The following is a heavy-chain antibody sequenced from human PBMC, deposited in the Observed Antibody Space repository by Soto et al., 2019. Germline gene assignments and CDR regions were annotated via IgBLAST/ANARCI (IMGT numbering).Heavy chain of an antibody. CDR3: AGDPGFGFGYSYAFAMDV. D-gene: IGHD5-18*01. V-gene: IGHV1-18*01. J-gene: IGHJ6*02. CDR2: ISGYNGNT. CDR1: GYTFSNYG. Sequence: ASVKVSCKASGYTFSNYGISWVRQGPGQGLEWMGWISGYNGNTHYEEKVQDRIKMTTDTSTSTTYLELRSLRSDDTAVYFCAGDPGFGFGYSYAFAMDVWGQGTTVTVS.